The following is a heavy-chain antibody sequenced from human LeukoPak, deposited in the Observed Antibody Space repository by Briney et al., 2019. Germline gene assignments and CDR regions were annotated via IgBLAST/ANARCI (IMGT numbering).Heavy chain of an antibody. D-gene: IGHD3-22*01. CDR3: ARGPYSYDSSGAFDI. CDR1: GGSFSGDY. Sequence: PSETLSLTCAVYGGSFSGDYWSWLRQPPGKGLEWIGESNHSGNTNYNPSLKSRVTISVDTSKNQFSLKLSSVTAADTAVYFCARGPYSYDSSGAFDIWGQGTMVTVSS. J-gene: IGHJ3*02. CDR2: SNHSGNT. V-gene: IGHV4-34*01.